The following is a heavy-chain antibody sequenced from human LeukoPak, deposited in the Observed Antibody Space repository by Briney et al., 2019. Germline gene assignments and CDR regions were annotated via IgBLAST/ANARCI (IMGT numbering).Heavy chain of an antibody. V-gene: IGHV1-18*01. D-gene: IGHD3-10*01. CDR2: ISAYNGNT. J-gene: IGHJ4*02. CDR3: ARDAYGSDY. CDR1: GYTFTSYG. Sequence: GTSVKVSCKASGYTFTSYGISWVRQAPGQGLEWMGWISAYNGNTNYAQKFQGRVTMTSDTSTTTVYMELSSLRSEDTAIYYCARDAYGSDYWGQGTLVTVSS.